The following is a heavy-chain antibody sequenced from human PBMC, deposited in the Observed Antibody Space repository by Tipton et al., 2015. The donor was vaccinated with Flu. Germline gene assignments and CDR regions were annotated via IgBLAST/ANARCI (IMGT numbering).Heavy chain of an antibody. CDR1: GYSFTSFW. J-gene: IGHJ4*02. Sequence: EVQLVQSGAEVLKSGESLKISCRASGYSFTSFWIGWVRQMPGKGLEWMGIIYPRDSDTRYSPSFQGQVTISADTSVNTAYLQWNSVKDSDTAPYYCARNLQASGIDYWGQGTLVTVSS. CDR3: ARNLQASGIDY. CDR2: IYPRDSDT. D-gene: IGHD1-14*01. V-gene: IGHV5-51*01.